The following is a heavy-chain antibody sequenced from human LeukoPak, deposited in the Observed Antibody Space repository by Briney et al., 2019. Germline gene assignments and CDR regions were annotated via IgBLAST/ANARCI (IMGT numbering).Heavy chain of an antibody. D-gene: IGHD2-2*01. Sequence: GGSLRLSCAASGFTFHIYAMNWVRQAPGKGLEWVSAINGGGDVTFYADSVRGRFTIYRDNSKNTLYLQMNSLRAEDTAVYYCARDHCSASSCYEDYYNGVDVWGQGTTVTVSS. CDR1: GFTFHIYA. CDR2: INGGGDVT. J-gene: IGHJ6*02. V-gene: IGHV3-23*01. CDR3: ARDHCSASSCYEDYYNGVDV.